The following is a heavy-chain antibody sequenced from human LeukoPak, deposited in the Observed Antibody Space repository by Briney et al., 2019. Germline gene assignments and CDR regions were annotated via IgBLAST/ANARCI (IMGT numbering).Heavy chain of an antibody. D-gene: IGHD1-1*01. Sequence: SVKVSCKASGGTFSSYAISWVRQAPGQGLEWMGGIIPIFGTANYAQKFQGRVTMTEDTSTDTAYMELSSLRSEDTAVYYCATGGNWNDGIDYWGQGTLVTVSS. J-gene: IGHJ4*02. CDR2: IIPIFGTA. CDR1: GGTFSSYA. V-gene: IGHV1-69*06. CDR3: ATGGNWNDGIDY.